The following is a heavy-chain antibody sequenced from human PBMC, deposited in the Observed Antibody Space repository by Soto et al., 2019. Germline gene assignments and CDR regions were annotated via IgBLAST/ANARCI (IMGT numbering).Heavy chain of an antibody. V-gene: IGHV3-30*18. J-gene: IGHJ6*02. CDR3: AKGGYSYGPGMDV. CDR1: GFTFSSYG. CDR2: ISYDGSNK. Sequence: PGGSLRLSCAASGFTFSSYGMHWVRQAPGKGLEWVAVISYDGSNKYYADSVKGRFTISRDNSKNTLYLQMNSLRAEDTAVYYCAKGGYSYGPGMDVWGQGTTVTVSS. D-gene: IGHD5-18*01.